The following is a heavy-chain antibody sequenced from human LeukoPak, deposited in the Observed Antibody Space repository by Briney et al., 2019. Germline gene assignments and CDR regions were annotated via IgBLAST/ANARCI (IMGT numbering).Heavy chain of an antibody. CDR1: GFTFSSYAM. CDR3: ARDDYGDNFDY. D-gene: IGHD4-17*01. Sequence: GSLRLSCAASGFTFSSYAMSWVRQPPGKGLEWIGEIYHSGNTNYNPSLKSRVTMSLDKSKNQFSLKLSSVTAADTAVYYCARDDYGDNFDYWGQGTLVTVSS. CDR2: IYHSGNT. J-gene: IGHJ4*02. V-gene: IGHV4-4*02.